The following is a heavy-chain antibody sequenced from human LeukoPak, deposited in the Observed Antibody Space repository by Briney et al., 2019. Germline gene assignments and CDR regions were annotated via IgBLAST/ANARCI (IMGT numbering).Heavy chain of an antibody. CDR1: GGSFSGYY. CDR3: ARGAVVITNGGYYFDY. J-gene: IGHJ4*02. Sequence: MTSETLSLTCAVYGGSFSGYYWSWIRQPPGKGLEWIGEINHSGSTNYNPSLKSRVTISVDTSKNQFSLKLSSVTAADTAVYYCARGAVVITNGGYYFDYWGQGTLVTVSS. D-gene: IGHD3-22*01. CDR2: INHSGST. V-gene: IGHV4-34*01.